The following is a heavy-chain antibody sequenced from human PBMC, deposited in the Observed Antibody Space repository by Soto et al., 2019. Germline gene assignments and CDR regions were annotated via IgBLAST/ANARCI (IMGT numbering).Heavy chain of an antibody. CDR2: IKQDGSEK. CDR1: GFTFSSYW. CDR3: ARVSGYDLMDFDY. V-gene: IGHV3-7*04. D-gene: IGHD5-12*01. J-gene: IGHJ4*02. Sequence: PGGPLRLSCAASGFTFSSYWMSWVRQAPGKGLEWVANIKQDGSEKYYVDSVKGRFTISRDNAKNSLYLQMNSLRAEDTAVYYCARVSGYDLMDFDYWGQGTLVTVSS.